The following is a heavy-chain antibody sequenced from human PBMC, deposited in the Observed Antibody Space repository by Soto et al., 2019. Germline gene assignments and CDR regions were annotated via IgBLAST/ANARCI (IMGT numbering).Heavy chain of an antibody. D-gene: IGHD3-10*01. V-gene: IGHV1-18*04. CDR3: ARGVVRGVIIANWFDP. Sequence: ASVKVSCKASGYTFTSYGISWVRQAPGQGLEWMGWISAYNGNTNYAQKLQGRVTMTTDTSTSTAYMELRSLRSDDTAVYYCARGVVRGVIIANWFDPWGQEPWSPSPQ. J-gene: IGHJ5*02. CDR1: GYTFTSYG. CDR2: ISAYNGNT.